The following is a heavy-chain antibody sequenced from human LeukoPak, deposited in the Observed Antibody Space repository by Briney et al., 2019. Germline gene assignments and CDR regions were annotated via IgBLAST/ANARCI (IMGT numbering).Heavy chain of an antibody. V-gene: IGHV3-30*02. CDR1: GFTFSSYG. Sequence: GGSLRLSCAASGFTFSSYGVHWVRQAPGKGLEWVAFIRYDGSNKYYADSVKGRFTISRDNSKNTLYLQMNSLRAEDTAVYYCAKGQWLVRVFDYWGQGTLVTVSS. CDR3: AKGQWLVRVFDY. D-gene: IGHD6-19*01. CDR2: IRYDGSNK. J-gene: IGHJ4*02.